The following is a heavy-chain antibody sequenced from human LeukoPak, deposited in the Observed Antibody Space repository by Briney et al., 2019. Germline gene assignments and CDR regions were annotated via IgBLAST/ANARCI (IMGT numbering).Heavy chain of an antibody. Sequence: PSETLSLTCTVSGGSISGHYWSWIRQSPGRGLEWIGNIYTSGSTNYNPSLKSRVTISVDTSKNQFSLKLSSVTAADTAVYYCARGRGRYYYDSSGYYPWGQGTLVTVSS. V-gene: IGHV4-4*09. CDR2: IYTSGST. CDR1: GGSISGHY. J-gene: IGHJ5*02. CDR3: ARGRGRYYYDSSGYYP. D-gene: IGHD3-22*01.